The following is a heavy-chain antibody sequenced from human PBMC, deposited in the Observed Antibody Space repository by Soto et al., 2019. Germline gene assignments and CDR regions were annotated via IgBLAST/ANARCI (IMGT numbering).Heavy chain of an antibody. CDR2: ISSSSSYI. D-gene: IGHD6-13*01. Sequence: GGSLRLSCAASGFTFSSYSMNWVRQAPGKGLEWVSSISSSSSYIYYADSVKGRFTISRDNAKNSLYLQMNSLRAEDTAVYYCARSPSSSWYAPHWFDPWGQGTLVTVSS. CDR3: ARSPSSSWYAPHWFDP. CDR1: GFTFSSYS. J-gene: IGHJ5*02. V-gene: IGHV3-21*01.